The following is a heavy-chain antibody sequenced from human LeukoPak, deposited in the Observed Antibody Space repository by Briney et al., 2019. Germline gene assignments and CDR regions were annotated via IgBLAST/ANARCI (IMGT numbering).Heavy chain of an antibody. CDR2: ISSGSKYI. CDR1: GFTFSSYS. D-gene: IGHD3-3*01. J-gene: IGHJ4*02. Sequence: GGSLRLSCAASGFTFSSYSMNWVRQAPGKGLEWVSSISSGSKYIYYGDSVKGRFTISRDNAKSSLYLQMNSLRAEDTAVYYCAREHVTIFGVVKDPLGYWGQGTLVTVSS. V-gene: IGHV3-21*01. CDR3: AREHVTIFGVVKDPLGY.